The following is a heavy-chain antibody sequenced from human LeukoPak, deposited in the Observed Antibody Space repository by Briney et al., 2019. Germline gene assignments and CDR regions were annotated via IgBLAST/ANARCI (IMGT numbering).Heavy chain of an antibody. J-gene: IGHJ5*02. CDR3: ARNHYYGSVNWFDP. CDR1: GGSISSYY. D-gene: IGHD3-10*01. Sequence: PSETLSLTCTVSGGSISSYYWSWIRQPPGKGLEWIGYIYYSGSTNYNPSLKSRVTIPVDTSKNQFSLKLSSVTAADTAVYYCARNHYYGSVNWFDPWGQGTLVTVSS. CDR2: IYYSGST. V-gene: IGHV4-59*01.